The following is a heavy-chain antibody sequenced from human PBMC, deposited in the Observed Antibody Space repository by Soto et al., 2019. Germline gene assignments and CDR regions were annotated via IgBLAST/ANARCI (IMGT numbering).Heavy chain of an antibody. Sequence: SETLSLTCTVSGGSISNYYWSWIRQLSRKDLGRIPRRYTSGSTDYSTPRNRRVTIRIGTSKNQFSLKFTSMTAAVTAVYYSARERAGQSHEGYDLAYWGQGTLVTVSS. J-gene: IGHJ4*02. CDR2: RYTSGST. V-gene: IGHV4-4*07. CDR3: ARERAGQSHEGYDLAY. CDR1: GGSISNYY. D-gene: IGHD2-2*01.